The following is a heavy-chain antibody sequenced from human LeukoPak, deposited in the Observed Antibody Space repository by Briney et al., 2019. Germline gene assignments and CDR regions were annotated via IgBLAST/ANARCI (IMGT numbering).Heavy chain of an antibody. CDR3: ARRAGAYSHPYDY. Sequence: GGSLRLSCTVSGFTVSGNSMSWVRQAPGKGLEWVSFIYSDNTHYSDSVKGRFTISRDDSKNTLYLQMNSLRAEDTAVYYCARRAGAYSHPYDYWGQGTLVTVSS. D-gene: IGHD4/OR15-4a*01. V-gene: IGHV3-53*01. CDR1: GFTVSGNS. CDR2: IYSDNT. J-gene: IGHJ4*02.